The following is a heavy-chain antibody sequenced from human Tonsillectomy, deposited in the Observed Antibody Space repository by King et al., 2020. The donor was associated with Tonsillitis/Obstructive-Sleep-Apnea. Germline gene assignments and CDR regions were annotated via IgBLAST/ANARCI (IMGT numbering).Heavy chain of an antibody. D-gene: IGHD3-9*01. CDR1: GGSFSGYS. CDR2: VNHSGST. Sequence: VQLQQWGAGLLKPSETLSLTCAVYGGSFSGYSWSWIRQPPGKGLEWIGEVNHSGSTNYNPSVKRRVTISVDTSKNQFSLKLSSVTAADTAMYYCARGERTYYDILTANYKGEKGPYYFDNWGQGTLVTVSS. J-gene: IGHJ4*02. CDR3: ARGERTYYDILTANYKGEKGPYYFDN. V-gene: IGHV4-34*01.